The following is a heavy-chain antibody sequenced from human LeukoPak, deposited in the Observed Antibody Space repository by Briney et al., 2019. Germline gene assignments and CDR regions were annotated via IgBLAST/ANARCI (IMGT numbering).Heavy chain of an antibody. CDR1: GYTFTSYG. J-gene: IGHJ4*02. D-gene: IGHD4-23*01. Sequence: ASVKVSCKASGYTFTSYGISWVRQAPGQGLEWMGWISAYNGNTNYPQKLQGRVTMTTDTSTSTAYMELRSLRSDDAAVYYCAVSDTVVARPYFDYWGQGTLVTVSS. CDR2: ISAYNGNT. CDR3: AVSDTVVARPYFDY. V-gene: IGHV1-18*01.